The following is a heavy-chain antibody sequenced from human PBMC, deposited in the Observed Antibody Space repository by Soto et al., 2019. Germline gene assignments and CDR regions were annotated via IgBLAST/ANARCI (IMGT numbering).Heavy chain of an antibody. CDR2: ISGSGGGST. J-gene: IGHJ4*02. D-gene: IGHD5-18*01. CDR3: AKDFTTMVRLCDY. CDR1: GFTFSTYV. Sequence: EVQVLESGGGLVQPGGSLRLSCAASGFTFSTYVMSWVRQAPGKGLEWVSAISGSGGGSTYYADSVKGRFTISRDNSKNTLYLQLSSLRAEDTAVYYCAKDFTTMVRLCDYWGQGTLVTVSS. V-gene: IGHV3-23*01.